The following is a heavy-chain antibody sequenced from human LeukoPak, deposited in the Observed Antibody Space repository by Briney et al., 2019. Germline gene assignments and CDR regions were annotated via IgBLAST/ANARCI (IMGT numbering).Heavy chain of an antibody. D-gene: IGHD3-22*01. Sequence: GGSLRLSCAASRFTVSSNYMSWVRQAPGKGLEWVSVIYSGGSTYYADSVKGRFTISRDNSKNTLFLQMNSLRVEDTAVYYCATPAYYDRYLVRNGAFDIWGQGTMVTVSS. CDR2: IYSGGST. J-gene: IGHJ3*02. CDR3: ATPAYYDRYLVRNGAFDI. V-gene: IGHV3-53*01. CDR1: RFTVSSNY.